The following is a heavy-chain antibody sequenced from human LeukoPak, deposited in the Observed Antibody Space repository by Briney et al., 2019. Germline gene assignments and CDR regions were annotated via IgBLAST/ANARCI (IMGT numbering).Heavy chain of an antibody. Sequence: GGSLRLSCAASGFTFSSYAMHWARQAPGKGLEWVAVILYDGSNKYYADSVKGRFTISRDNSKNTLYLQMNSLRAEDTAVYYCAKDRRYYFDYWGQGTLVTVSS. CDR2: ILYDGSNK. CDR3: AKDRRYYFDY. V-gene: IGHV3-30-3*01. J-gene: IGHJ4*02. CDR1: GFTFSSYA. D-gene: IGHD6-6*01.